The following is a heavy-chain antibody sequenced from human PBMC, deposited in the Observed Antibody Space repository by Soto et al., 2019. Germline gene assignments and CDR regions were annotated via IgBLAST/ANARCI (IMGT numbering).Heavy chain of an antibody. CDR2: IYHSGST. CDR3: ARGMTTVTTLDY. J-gene: IGHJ4*02. Sequence: QLQLQESGSGLVKPSQTLSLTCAVSGGSISSGGYSWSWIRQPPGKGLEWIGYIYHSGSTYYNPSLKRRFTISVDRSKIQFSLKMSAVTAADTAVYYCARGMTTVTTLDYWGQGTLVTVSS. CDR1: GGSISSGGYS. V-gene: IGHV4-30-2*01. D-gene: IGHD4-4*01.